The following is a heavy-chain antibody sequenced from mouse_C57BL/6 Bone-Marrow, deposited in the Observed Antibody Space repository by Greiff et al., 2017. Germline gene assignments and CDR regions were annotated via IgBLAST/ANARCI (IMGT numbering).Heavy chain of an antibody. Sequence: VHLVESGPGLVAPSQSLSITCTVSGFSLSSYGVHWVRQPPGKGLEWLGAIWVGGSTNYNSALMSRLSISKDNSKSQVFLKMNSLQTDDTAMYYCARGGYDAFAYWGQGTLVTVSA. CDR3: ARGGYDAFAY. D-gene: IGHD2-2*01. J-gene: IGHJ3*01. CDR1: GFSLSSYG. V-gene: IGHV2-9*02. CDR2: IWVGGST.